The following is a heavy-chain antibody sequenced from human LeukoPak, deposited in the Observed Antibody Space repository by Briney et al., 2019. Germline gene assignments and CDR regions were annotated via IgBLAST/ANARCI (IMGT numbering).Heavy chain of an antibody. CDR1: GYTFTSYD. J-gene: IGHJ4*02. CDR3: ARTGDYSGNYFFDY. Sequence: GASVKVSCKASGYTFTSYDINWVRQAPGQGLEWMGWMNPNSGYTGYAQKFQGRVTITRNTSISTAYMELSSLRSEDTAVYYCARTGDYSGNYFFDYWGQGTPVTVSS. D-gene: IGHD4-23*01. CDR2: MNPNSGYT. V-gene: IGHV1-8*03.